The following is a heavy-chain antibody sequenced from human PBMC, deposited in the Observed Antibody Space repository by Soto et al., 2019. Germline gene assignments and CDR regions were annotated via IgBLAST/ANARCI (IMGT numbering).Heavy chain of an antibody. CDR3: ARGIATLSEYFFDY. J-gene: IGHJ4*02. D-gene: IGHD6-13*01. V-gene: IGHV3-30*04. CDR2: ISYDGKVK. Sequence: QVQLVESGGGVVQPGRSLRLSCAASGFTFSSYAMHWVSQAPGKGLEWVAVISYDGKVKYYADSVKGRFTFSRDNSKNTLSLQLNSLRADDTAVYYCARGIATLSEYFFDYWGQGTLVTVSS. CDR1: GFTFSSYA.